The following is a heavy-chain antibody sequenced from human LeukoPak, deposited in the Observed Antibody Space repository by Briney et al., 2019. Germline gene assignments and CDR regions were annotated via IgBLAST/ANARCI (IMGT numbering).Heavy chain of an antibody. CDR2: IYHSGST. CDR1: GYSISSGYY. D-gene: IGHD3-10*01. Sequence: PSETLSLTCTVSGYSISSGYYWGWIRQPPGKGLEWIGSIYHSGSTYYNPSLKSRVTISVDKSKNQLSLMVSSVTAADTAVYYCARGAMVGGVRNYMDVWGNGTTVTVSS. J-gene: IGHJ6*03. CDR3: ARGAMVGGVRNYMDV. V-gene: IGHV4-38-2*02.